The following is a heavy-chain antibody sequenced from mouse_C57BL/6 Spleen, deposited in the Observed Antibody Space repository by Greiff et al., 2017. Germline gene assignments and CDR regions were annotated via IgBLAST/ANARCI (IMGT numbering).Heavy chain of an antibody. J-gene: IGHJ4*01. CDR2: IYPRSGNT. D-gene: IGHD2-5*01. CDR3: ARAGSNDYAMGY. Sequence: QVHVKQSGAELARPGASVKLSCKASGYTFTSYGISWVKQRTGQGLEWIGAIYPRSGNTYYNEKFKGKATLTADKSSSTAYMELRSLTSEDAAVYFCARAGSNDYAMGYWGPGTSVTVSS. V-gene: IGHV1-81*01. CDR1: GYTFTSYG.